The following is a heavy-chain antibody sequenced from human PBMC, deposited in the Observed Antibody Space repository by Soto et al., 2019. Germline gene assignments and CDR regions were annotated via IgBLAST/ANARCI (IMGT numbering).Heavy chain of an antibody. V-gene: IGHV4-31*03. CDR1: GGSISSGGYY. D-gene: IGHD3-10*01. Sequence: SETLSLTCNVSGGSISSGGYYWTWIRQHPGKGLEWIGNIHHSGSTFYNPSLKSRVTISVDKSKNQFSLKLSSVTAADTAVYYCASKFGGLLADAFDIWGQGTMVTVSS. J-gene: IGHJ3*02. CDR2: IHHSGST. CDR3: ASKFGGLLADAFDI.